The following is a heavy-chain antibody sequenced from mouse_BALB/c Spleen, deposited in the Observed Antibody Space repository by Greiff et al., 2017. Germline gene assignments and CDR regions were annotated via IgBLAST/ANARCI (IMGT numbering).Heavy chain of an antibody. CDR3: ARSPSYYRYGYAMDY. Sequence: VQLQQSGPELVKPGASVKISCKASGYAFSSSWMNWVKQRPGQGLEWIGRIYPGDGDTNYNGKFKGKATLTADKSSSTAYMQLSSLTSVDSAVYFCARSPSYYRYGYAMDYWGQGTSVTVSS. J-gene: IGHJ4*01. CDR1: GYAFSSSW. D-gene: IGHD2-14*01. CDR2: IYPGDGDT. V-gene: IGHV1-82*01.